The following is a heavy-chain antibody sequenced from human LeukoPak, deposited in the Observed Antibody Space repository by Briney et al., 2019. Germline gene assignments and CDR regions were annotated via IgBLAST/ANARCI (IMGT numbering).Heavy chain of an antibody. CDR1: GFTVSTSY. Sequence: GGSLRLSCVISGFTVSTSYMNWVRQAPGKGLEWVSIIYRDGSTYYAGSVKGRFTISRDNSKNTLYLQMNSLRADDTAVYYCVSLQPAGDYFVYWGQGTLVTVSS. CDR3: VSLQPAGDYFVY. J-gene: IGHJ4*02. D-gene: IGHD7-27*01. V-gene: IGHV3-53*01. CDR2: IYRDGST.